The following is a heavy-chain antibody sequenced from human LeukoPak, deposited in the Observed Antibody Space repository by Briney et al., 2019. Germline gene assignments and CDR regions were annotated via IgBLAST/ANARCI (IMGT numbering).Heavy chain of an antibody. CDR2: IDHRGDT. CDR1: GGSFSRYY. V-gene: IGHV4-34*01. D-gene: IGHD5-24*01. Sequence: PSETLSLTCAVYGGSFSRYYWSWIRQSPGKGLEWIAEIDHRGDTHYNPSVKSRVTISVDTSKNQFSLKVRSLSAADTAVYYCARGATISETGYFDFWGQGTLVTVSS. CDR3: ARGATISETGYFDF. J-gene: IGHJ4*03.